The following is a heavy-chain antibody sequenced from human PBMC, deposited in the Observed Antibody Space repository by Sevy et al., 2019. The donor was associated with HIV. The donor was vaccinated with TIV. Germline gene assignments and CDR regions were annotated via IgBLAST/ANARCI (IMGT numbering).Heavy chain of an antibody. CDR1: GFRFSSYG. CDR3: TKDMVTFGGIIANSPGGFDI. CDR2: VPHDGSKE. D-gene: IGHD3-16*02. V-gene: IGHV3-30*02. J-gene: IGHJ3*02. Sequence: GGSVRLSCAASGFRFSSYGMNWVRQAPGKGLEWVAFVPHDGSKEDYAASVKGRFTISRDNSKNTLYLQMNSLRGEDTAVYYCTKDMVTFGGIIANSPGGFDIWGQGTMVTVSS.